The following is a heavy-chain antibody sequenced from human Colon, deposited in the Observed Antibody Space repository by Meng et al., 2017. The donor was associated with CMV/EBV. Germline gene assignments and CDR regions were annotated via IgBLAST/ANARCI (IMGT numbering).Heavy chain of an antibody. CDR1: GTTFTSYY. CDR2: INPRCGST. J-gene: IGHJ4*02. D-gene: IGHD2-2*01. CDR3: ARGGKYQLLSWAIDY. Sequence: SGTTFTSYYMHWVPQAPGQGLEWMGIINPRCGSTSYAQKFQGRVTMTRDTSTSTVYMELSSLRSEDTAVYYCARGGKYQLLSWAIDYWGQGTLVTVSS. V-gene: IGHV1-46*01.